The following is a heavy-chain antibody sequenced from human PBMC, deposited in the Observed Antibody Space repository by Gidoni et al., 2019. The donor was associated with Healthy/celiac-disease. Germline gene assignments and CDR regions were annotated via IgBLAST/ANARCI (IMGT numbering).Heavy chain of an antibody. CDR3: ARDGVDIVVVPAATYSQLNWFDP. CDR2: INAGNGNT. J-gene: IGHJ5*02. CDR1: GYTFTSYA. D-gene: IGHD2-2*01. V-gene: IGHV1-3*01. Sequence: QVQLVQSGAEVKKPGASVKVSCKASGYTFTSYAMHWVRQAPGQRLEWMGWINAGNGNTKYSQKCQGRVTITRDTSASTAYMELSSLRSEDTAVYYGARDGVDIVVVPAATYSQLNWFDPWGQGTLVTVSS.